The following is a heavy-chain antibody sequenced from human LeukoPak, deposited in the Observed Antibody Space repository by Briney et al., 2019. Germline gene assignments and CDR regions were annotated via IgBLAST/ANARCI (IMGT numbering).Heavy chain of an antibody. CDR1: GFTFSSYG. D-gene: IGHD5-12*01. CDR3: ARASGGVSGYDLYYFDF. V-gene: IGHV3-30*03. CDR2: ISYDGSNK. Sequence: GGSLRLSCAASGFTFSSYGMHWVRQAPGKGLEWVAVISYDGSNKYYADSVKGRFTISRDNSKNTLYLQMNSLRAEDTAVYYCARASGGVSGYDLYYFDFWGQGTLVTVSS. J-gene: IGHJ4*02.